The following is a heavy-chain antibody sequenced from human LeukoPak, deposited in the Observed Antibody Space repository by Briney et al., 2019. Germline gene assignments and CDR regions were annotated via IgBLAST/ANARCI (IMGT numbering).Heavy chain of an antibody. CDR2: IYPGDSDT. V-gene: IGHV5-51*01. D-gene: IGHD3-10*01. Sequence: GASLKISFKGSGYRFTSYWIGWVRQLPGKGLEWMGIIYPGDSDTRYSPSFQGQVTISADKSISTAYLQWSSLKASDTAMYYCARARSGLLWFGESPDYWGQGTLVTVSS. CDR3: ARARSGLLWFGESPDY. CDR1: GYRFTSYW. J-gene: IGHJ4*02.